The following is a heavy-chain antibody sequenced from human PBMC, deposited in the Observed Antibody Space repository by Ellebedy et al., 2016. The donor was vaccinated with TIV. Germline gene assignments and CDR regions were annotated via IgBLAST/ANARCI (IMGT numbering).Heavy chain of an antibody. V-gene: IGHV3-30*18. D-gene: IGHD1-20*01. CDR3: AKGKVDNWMDAGSLDY. CDR2: ISHDGSLK. J-gene: IGHJ4*02. CDR1: GFTFSNFD. Sequence: GESLKISCAASGFTFSNFDMDWVRQAPGKGLEWVAVISHDGSLKFYADSVKGRFSISRDNSKNTLYLQMNNLRVEDTAVYYCAKGKVDNWMDAGSLDYWGQGSLVTVSS.